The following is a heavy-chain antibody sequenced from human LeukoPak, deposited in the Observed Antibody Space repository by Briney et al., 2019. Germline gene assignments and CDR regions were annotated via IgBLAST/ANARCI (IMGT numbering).Heavy chain of an antibody. CDR1: GGSISSSSYY. V-gene: IGHV4-39*07. CDR3: ARVKYRSSWYEGDWFDP. D-gene: IGHD6-13*01. J-gene: IGHJ5*02. CDR2: IYYSGST. Sequence: SETLSLTCTVSGGSISSSSYYWGWIRQPPGKGLEWIGSIYYSGSTYYNPSLKSRVTISVDTSKNQFSLKLSSVTAADTAVYYCARVKYRSSWYEGDWFDPWGQGTLVSVSS.